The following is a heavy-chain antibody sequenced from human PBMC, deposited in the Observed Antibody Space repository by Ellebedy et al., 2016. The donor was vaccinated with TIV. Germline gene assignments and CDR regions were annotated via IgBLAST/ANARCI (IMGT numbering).Heavy chain of an antibody. CDR2: INPNSGDP. D-gene: IGHD5/OR15-5a*01. J-gene: IGHJ4*02. Sequence: AASVKVSCKASGYTFTGYYIHWARQAPGQGLEWVAWINPNSGDPAYAQNLQGRVTATGDRSISTAFLELSRLRSDDTAVYYCTRDLTNIVSGDYWGQGTLVTVSS. CDR1: GYTFTGYY. V-gene: IGHV1-2*02. CDR3: TRDLTNIVSGDY.